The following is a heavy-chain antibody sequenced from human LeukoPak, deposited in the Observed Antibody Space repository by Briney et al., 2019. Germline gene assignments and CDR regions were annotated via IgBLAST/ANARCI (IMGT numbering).Heavy chain of an antibody. D-gene: IGHD3-3*01. J-gene: IGHJ4*02. Sequence: GGSLRLSCAASGFTFNNYAMHWVRQAPGKGLEWVALISHDGSAPFYADSVKGRFIISKDSPQNTLYLQMNSLRPEDTAVYCCARERRGYYAEYWGQGTLVTVSS. CDR3: ARERRGYYAEY. V-gene: IGHV3-30*04. CDR2: ISHDGSAP. CDR1: GFTFNNYA.